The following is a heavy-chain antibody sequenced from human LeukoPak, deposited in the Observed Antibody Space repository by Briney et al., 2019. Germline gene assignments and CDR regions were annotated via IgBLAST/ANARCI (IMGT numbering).Heavy chain of an antibody. Sequence: GGSLRLSCAASGFTFNTYTMNWVRQAPGEGLEWVSYISSSSTIYYADSVKGRFTISRDNAKNSLYLQMNSLRAGDTAVYYCARVLHKRNYDSSDYYAYWGQGTLVTVSS. V-gene: IGHV3-48*01. CDR1: GFTFNTYT. D-gene: IGHD3-22*01. J-gene: IGHJ4*02. CDR2: ISSSSTI. CDR3: ARVLHKRNYDSSDYYAY.